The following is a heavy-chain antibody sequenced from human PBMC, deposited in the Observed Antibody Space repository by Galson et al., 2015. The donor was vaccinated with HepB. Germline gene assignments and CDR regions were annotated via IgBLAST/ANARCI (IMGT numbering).Heavy chain of an antibody. Sequence: SVKVSCKASGYTFTSYAMHWVRQAPGQRLEWMGWINAGNGNTKYSQKFQGRVTITRDTSASIAYMELSSLRSEDTAVYYCARDPIPIAAAGTLHYYYYGMDVWGQGTTVTVSS. J-gene: IGHJ6*02. CDR2: INAGNGNT. V-gene: IGHV1-3*01. CDR3: ARDPIPIAAAGTLHYYYYGMDV. D-gene: IGHD6-13*01. CDR1: GYTFTSYA.